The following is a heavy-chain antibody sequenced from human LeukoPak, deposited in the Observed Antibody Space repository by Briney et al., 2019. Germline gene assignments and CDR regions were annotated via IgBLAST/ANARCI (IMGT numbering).Heavy chain of an antibody. CDR1: GYTFTGYY. V-gene: IGHV1-2*02. D-gene: IGHD3-10*01. CDR3: ARDDGSGIDWFDP. J-gene: IGHJ5*02. CDR2: INPNSGGT. Sequence: ASVKVSCKASGYTFTGYYMHWVRQAPGQGPEWMGWINPNSGGTNYAQKFQGRVTMTRDTSISTAYMELSRLRSDDTAVYYCARDDGSGIDWFDPWGQGTLVTASS.